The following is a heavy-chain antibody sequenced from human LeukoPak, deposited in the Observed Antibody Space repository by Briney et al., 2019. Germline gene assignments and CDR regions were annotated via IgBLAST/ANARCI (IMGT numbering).Heavy chain of an antibody. CDR1: GYTFTSYG. CDR3: ARGYYGPQNYYYYYYMDV. V-gene: IGHV1-18*01. J-gene: IGHJ6*03. Sequence: ASVKVSCKASGYTFTSYGISWVRQAPGQGLEWMGWISAYNGNTNYARKLQGRVTMTTDTSTSTAYMELRSLRSDDTAVYYCARGYYGPQNYYYYYYMDVWGKGTTVTISS. D-gene: IGHD3-10*01. CDR2: ISAYNGNT.